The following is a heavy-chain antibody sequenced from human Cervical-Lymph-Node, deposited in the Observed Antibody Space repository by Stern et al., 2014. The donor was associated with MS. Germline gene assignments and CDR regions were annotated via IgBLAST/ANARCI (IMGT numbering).Heavy chain of an antibody. V-gene: IGHV4-31*03. CDR2: IFYSGST. CDR1: GDSISSGGYY. J-gene: IGHJ2*01. Sequence: QLQLQESGPGLVKPSQTLSLTCTVSGDSISSGGYYWSWIRQHPGKGLEWIGHIFYSGSTSYNPSLESRLTISVDTSKSQFSLKLSSVTAADTAVYYCARNWYFDLWGRGTLVTVSS. CDR3: ARNWYFDL.